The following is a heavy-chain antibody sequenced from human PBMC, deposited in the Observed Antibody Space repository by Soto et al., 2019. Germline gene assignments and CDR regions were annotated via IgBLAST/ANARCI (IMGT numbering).Heavy chain of an antibody. Sequence: EVQLLEAGGNLIRPGGSLRLSCAASGFTFSSYAMSWVRQAPGQGLEWLSAISGPGATIYYADSVKGRFTISRDNSKNTLYLQMNSLTDEDTAVYYCAKMLTMVRGVTGLRDFDFWGQGTLVTVSS. V-gene: IGHV3-23*01. CDR3: AKMLTMVRGVTGLRDFDF. J-gene: IGHJ4*02. CDR1: GFTFSSYA. CDR2: ISGPGATI. D-gene: IGHD3-10*01.